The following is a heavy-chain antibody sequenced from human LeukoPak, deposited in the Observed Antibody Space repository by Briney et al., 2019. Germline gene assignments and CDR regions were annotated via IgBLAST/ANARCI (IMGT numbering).Heavy chain of an antibody. CDR2: IRSSSSYI. J-gene: IGHJ4*02. Sequence: GGSLRLSCVASGFTFSSHSMNWVRQAPGKGLEWVSFIRSSSSYIYYADSVKGRFTISRDNAKNSLYLQMNSLRAEDTAVYYCARPGIAVAGEFFDYWGQGTLVTVSS. CDR3: ARPGIAVAGEFFDY. V-gene: IGHV3-21*01. CDR1: GFTFSSHS. D-gene: IGHD6-19*01.